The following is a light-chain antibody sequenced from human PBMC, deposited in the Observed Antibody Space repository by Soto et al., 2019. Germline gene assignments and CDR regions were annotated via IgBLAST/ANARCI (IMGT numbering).Light chain of an antibody. J-gene: IGKJ1*01. Sequence: IQMTQSPSTLSASMGGTVTITCRASETIGRWLAWYQQKPGKVPRLLIYKTSNLESGVPPRFSGSGSGTEFTLTIGSLQPDDVGTYYCQQYDVNSSFGQGTKVEL. CDR2: KTS. V-gene: IGKV1-5*03. CDR1: ETIGRW. CDR3: QQYDVNSS.